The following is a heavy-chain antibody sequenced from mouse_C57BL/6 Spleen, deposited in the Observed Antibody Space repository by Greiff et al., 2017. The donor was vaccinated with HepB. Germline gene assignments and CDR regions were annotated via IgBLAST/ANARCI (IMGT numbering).Heavy chain of an antibody. D-gene: IGHD1-1*01. CDR3: ARRDYYGSSSRYFDV. CDR1: GFTFSDYG. Sequence: LVESGGGLVQPGGSLKLSCAASGFTFSDYGMAWVRQAPRKGPEWVAFISNLAYSIYYADTVTGRFTISRENAKTTLFLEMSSLRSEDTAMYYCARRDYYGSSSRYFDVWGTGTTVTVSS. V-gene: IGHV5-15*04. J-gene: IGHJ1*03. CDR2: ISNLAYSI.